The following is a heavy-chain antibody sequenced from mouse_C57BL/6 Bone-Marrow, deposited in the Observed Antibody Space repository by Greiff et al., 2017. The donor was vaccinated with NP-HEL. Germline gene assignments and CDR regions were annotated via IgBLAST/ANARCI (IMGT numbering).Heavy chain of an antibody. J-gene: IGHJ3*01. CDR2: INPYNGGT. Sequence: VHVKQSGPVLVKPGASVKMSCKASGYTFTDYYMNWVKQSPGKSLEWIGVINPYNGGTSYNQKFKGKATLTVDKSSSTAYMELNSLASEDSAVYYCARYWCTGADWGQGTLVTVSA. V-gene: IGHV1-19*01. CDR3: ARYWCTGAD. D-gene: IGHD1-1*01. CDR1: GYTFTDYY.